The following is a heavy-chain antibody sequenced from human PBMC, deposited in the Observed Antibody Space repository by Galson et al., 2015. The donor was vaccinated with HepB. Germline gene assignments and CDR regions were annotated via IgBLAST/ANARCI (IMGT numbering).Heavy chain of an antibody. V-gene: IGHV4-59*01. CDR3: ARGNTEGVLLWFGEFVSWFDP. CDR1: GGSISSYY. D-gene: IGHD3-10*01. Sequence: ETLSLTCTVSGGSISSYYWSWIRQPPGKGLEWIGYIYYSGSTNYNPSLKSRVTISVDTSKNQFSLKLSSVTAADTAVYYCARGNTEGVLLWFGEFVSWFDPWGQGTLVTVSS. J-gene: IGHJ5*02. CDR2: IYYSGST.